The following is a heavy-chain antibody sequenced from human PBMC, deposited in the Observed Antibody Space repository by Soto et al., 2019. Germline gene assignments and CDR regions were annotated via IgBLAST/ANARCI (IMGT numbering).Heavy chain of an antibody. J-gene: IGHJ4*02. D-gene: IGHD6-13*01. CDR1: RFTFSSAG. CDR3: ARARNLYKSTWYVDY. Sequence: QVQLVESGGGEVQPGRSLRLSCAASRFTFSSAGMHWVRQAPGKGLEWVAVITYDGSNKHYADSVKGRFTISRDNSKNTVYLQMNSLRPEDTAVYYCARARNLYKSTWYVDYWGRGTLVTVSS. CDR2: ITYDGSNK. V-gene: IGHV3-30-3*01.